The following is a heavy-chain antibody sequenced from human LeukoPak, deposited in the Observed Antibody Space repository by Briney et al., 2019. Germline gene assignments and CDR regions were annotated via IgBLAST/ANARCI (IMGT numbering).Heavy chain of an antibody. J-gene: IGHJ4*02. V-gene: IGHV4-59*08. CDR1: GGSISSYY. D-gene: IGHD4-17*01. CDR2: IYYSGGT. CDR3: ASLVYGDYALFDY. Sequence: SETLSLTCTVSGGSISSYYWSWIRQPPGKGLEWIGYIYYSGGTNYNPSLKSRVTISVDTSKNQFSLKLSSVTAADTAVYYCASLVYGDYALFDYWGQGTLVTVSS.